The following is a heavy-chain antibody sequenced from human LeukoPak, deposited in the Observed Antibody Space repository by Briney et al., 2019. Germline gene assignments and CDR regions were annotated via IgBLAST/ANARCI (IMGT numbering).Heavy chain of an antibody. Sequence: SVTLSCEACSYTVTSYGVSWVRHATGQELEWMAWISAYNGNTNYAQKLQGRVTMTTDTSTSTAYMELRSLRSDDTAVYYCARDIGYSSSWYAPGTYDPWGQGTLVTVSS. CDR3: ARDIGYSSSWYAPGTYDP. CDR1: SYTVTSYG. D-gene: IGHD6-13*01. V-gene: IGHV1-18*01. J-gene: IGHJ5*02. CDR2: ISAYNGNT.